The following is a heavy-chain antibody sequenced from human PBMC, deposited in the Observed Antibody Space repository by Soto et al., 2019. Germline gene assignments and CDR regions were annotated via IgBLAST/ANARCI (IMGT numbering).Heavy chain of an antibody. CDR1: GFTFSSYA. V-gene: IGHV3-30-3*01. CDR2: ISYDGSNK. J-gene: IGHJ6*02. D-gene: IGHD5-18*01. Sequence: GGSLRLSCAASGFTFSSYAMHGVRQAPGKGLEWVAVISYDGSNKYYADSVKGRFTISRDNSKNTLYLQMNSLRAEDTAVYYCAKDLGRGYSYGFYGMDVWGQGTTVTVSS. CDR3: AKDLGRGYSYGFYGMDV.